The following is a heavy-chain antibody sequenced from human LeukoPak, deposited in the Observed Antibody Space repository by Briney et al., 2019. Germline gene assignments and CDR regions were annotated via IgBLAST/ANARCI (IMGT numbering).Heavy chain of an antibody. CDR1: AFSLSAYN. V-gene: IGHV3-21*06. Sequence: MAGGSLRLSCAASAFSLSAYNMNWVRQAPGKGLEWVSSISYTGAYIYYADSVKGRFTISRDNAENSLYLQMNSLRAEDTAVYYCASDSSGYYYVTTSHAFDIWGQGTMVTVSS. D-gene: IGHD3-22*01. J-gene: IGHJ3*02. CDR2: ISYTGAYI. CDR3: ASDSSGYYYVTTSHAFDI.